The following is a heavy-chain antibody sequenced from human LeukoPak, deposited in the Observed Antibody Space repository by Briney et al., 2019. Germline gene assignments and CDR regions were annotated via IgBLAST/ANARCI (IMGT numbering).Heavy chain of an antibody. D-gene: IGHD2-15*01. Sequence: ASVKVSCKASGYTFTGYYMHWVRQAPGQGLEWMGWINPNSGGTNYARKFQGRVTLTRDTSISTAYMELSRLRSDDTAVYYCARDKGYCSGGSCYPVRAYWGQGTLVTVSS. V-gene: IGHV1-2*02. J-gene: IGHJ4*02. CDR2: INPNSGGT. CDR3: ARDKGYCSGGSCYPVRAY. CDR1: GYTFTGYY.